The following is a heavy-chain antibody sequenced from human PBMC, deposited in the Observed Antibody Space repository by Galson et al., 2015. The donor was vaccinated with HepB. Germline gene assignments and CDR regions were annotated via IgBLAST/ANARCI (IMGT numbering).Heavy chain of an antibody. CDR1: GFAFNTYG. J-gene: IGHJ4*02. V-gene: IGHV3-33*01. D-gene: IGHD2-2*01. CDR3: AREGHYASACFDF. Sequence: SLRLSCAASGFAFNTYGVHWVRQTPGKGLECVATVWKDGTNAHYADSVKGRFTISRDNSKNTLFLEMNSLKIDDTAVYYCAREGHYASACFDFWGQGALVTVSS. CDR2: VWKDGTNA.